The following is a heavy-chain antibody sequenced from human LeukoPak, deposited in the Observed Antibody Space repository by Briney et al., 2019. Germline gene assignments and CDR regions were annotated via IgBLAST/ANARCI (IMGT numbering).Heavy chain of an antibody. CDR2: ISGDGGST. D-gene: IGHD6-13*01. CDR3: ARDGTAAGLYFDL. Sequence: GGSLRLSCAASGFTFDDYAMHWVRQAPGKGLEWVSLISGDGGSTYYADSVKGRFTISRDNSKNSLYLQMSSLRAEDTGVYYCARDGTAAGLYFDLWGQGTLVTVSS. V-gene: IGHV3-43*02. CDR1: GFTFDDYA. J-gene: IGHJ4*02.